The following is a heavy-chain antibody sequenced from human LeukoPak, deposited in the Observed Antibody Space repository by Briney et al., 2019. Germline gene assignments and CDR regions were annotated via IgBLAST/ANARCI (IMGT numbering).Heavy chain of an antibody. J-gene: IGHJ4*02. CDR2: ISGSGGST. V-gene: IGHV3-23*01. Sequence: GGSLRLSCVTSGLTFSNYAMSWVRQAPGKGLEWVSAISGSGGSTYYADSVKGRFTISRDNSKNTLYLQMNSLRAEDTAVYYCAKDLDIVVVPAALDYWGQGTLVTVSS. CDR1: GLTFSNYA. CDR3: AKDLDIVVVPAALDY. D-gene: IGHD2-2*01.